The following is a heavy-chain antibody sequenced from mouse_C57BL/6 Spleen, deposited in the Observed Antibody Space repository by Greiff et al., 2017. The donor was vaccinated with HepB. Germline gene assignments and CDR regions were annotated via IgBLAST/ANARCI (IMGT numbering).Heavy chain of an antibody. Sequence: EVKLQESGGGLVQPGGSLKLSCAASGFTFSDYYMYWVRQTPEKRLEWVAYISNGGGSTYYPDTVKGRFTISRDNAKNTLYLQMSRLKSEDTAMYYCARRGIAPYYFDYWGQGTTLTVSS. CDR3: ARRGIAPYYFDY. J-gene: IGHJ2*01. CDR2: ISNGGGST. V-gene: IGHV5-12*01. CDR1: GFTFSDYY.